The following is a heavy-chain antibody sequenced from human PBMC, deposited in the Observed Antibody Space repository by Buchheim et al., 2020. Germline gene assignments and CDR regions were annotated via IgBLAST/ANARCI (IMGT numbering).Heavy chain of an antibody. CDR1: GGSISSGDFY. CDR3: ARLGGNYDVSFQH. D-gene: IGHD3-3*01. V-gene: IGHV4-39*01. J-gene: IGHJ1*01. CDR2: IYYSGNT. Sequence: QVQLQESGPGLVKPSETLSLTCTVSGGSISSGDFYWGWIRQPPGKGLEYIGSIYYSGNTYYNPSLKSRVTISVETSKNQFSLKLSSVTAADTAVYSCARLGGNYDVSFQHWGQGTL.